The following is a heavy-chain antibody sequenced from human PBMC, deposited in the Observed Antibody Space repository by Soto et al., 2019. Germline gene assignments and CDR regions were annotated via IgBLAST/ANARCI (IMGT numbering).Heavy chain of an antibody. D-gene: IGHD3-22*01. J-gene: IGHJ3*02. CDR1: GFTFSTYA. Sequence: QVQLVESGGGVVQPGRSLRLSCAASGFTFSTYAMHWVRQAPGKGLEWVAVISYDESNKYYADSVKGRFTISRDNSKSTLYLQMSSLRAEDTAVYYCAGTPGAGYYLDAFLIWGQGTVVTVSS. CDR3: AGTPGAGYYLDAFLI. CDR2: ISYDESNK. V-gene: IGHV3-30-3*01.